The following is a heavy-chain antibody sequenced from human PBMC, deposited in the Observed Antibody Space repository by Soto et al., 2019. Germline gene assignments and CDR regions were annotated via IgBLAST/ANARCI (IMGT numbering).Heavy chain of an antibody. Sequence: GGSLRLSCAASGFTFSSYEMNWVRQAPGKGLEWVSYISSSGSTIYYADSVKGRFTISRDNAKNSLYLQMNSLRAEDTAVYYCASAYYYDSSGSTFGGMDVWGQGTTVTAP. CDR2: ISSSGSTI. CDR1: GFTFSSYE. J-gene: IGHJ6*02. D-gene: IGHD3-22*01. CDR3: ASAYYYDSSGSTFGGMDV. V-gene: IGHV3-48*03.